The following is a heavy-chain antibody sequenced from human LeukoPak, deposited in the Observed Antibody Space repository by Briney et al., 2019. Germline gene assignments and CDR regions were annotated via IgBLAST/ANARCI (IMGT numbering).Heavy chain of an antibody. CDR1: GGSVSSSSFY. V-gene: IGHV4-39*01. J-gene: IGHJ4*02. CDR2: IYYSGNT. D-gene: IGHD2-2*03. CDR3: ARHGSTDYFDY. Sequence: SETLSLTCSVSGGSVSSSSFYWGWIRQPPGKGLEWIGSIYYSGNTYYNPSLKSRVTISVDTSNNQFSLRLSSVTAADTAVYYCARHGSTDYFDYWGQGTLVTVSS.